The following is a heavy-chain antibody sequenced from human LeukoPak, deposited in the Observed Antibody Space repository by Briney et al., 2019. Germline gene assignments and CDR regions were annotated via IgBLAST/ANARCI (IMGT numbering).Heavy chain of an antibody. D-gene: IGHD6-13*01. V-gene: IGHV3-7*03. J-gene: IGHJ4*02. CDR1: GFAFRNFW. CDR3: ARVGAAGTGY. CDR2: TKQDGSGK. Sequence: GGSLRLSCAASGFAFRNFWMSWVRQAPGKGLELVANTKQDGSGKYYVDSVEGRFTVSRDNAKNSLYLQMNSLRAEDTAVYYCARVGAAGTGYWGQGTLVTVSS.